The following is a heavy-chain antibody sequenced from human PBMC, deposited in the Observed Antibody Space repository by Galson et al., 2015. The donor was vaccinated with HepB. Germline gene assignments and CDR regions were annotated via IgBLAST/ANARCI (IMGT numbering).Heavy chain of an antibody. J-gene: IGHJ4*02. D-gene: IGHD6-6*01. CDR3: ARQQLASSSVFDN. CDR1: GYSFTSNW. Sequence: QSGAEVKKPGESLRISCKVSGYSFTSNWISWVRQMPGKGLEWMGRVYPSDSYINYTPSFQGHTSISADKSISSAYLQWSSLKASDTAMYFCARQQLASSSVFDNWGQGTLVTVFS. CDR2: VYPSDSYI. V-gene: IGHV5-10-1*01.